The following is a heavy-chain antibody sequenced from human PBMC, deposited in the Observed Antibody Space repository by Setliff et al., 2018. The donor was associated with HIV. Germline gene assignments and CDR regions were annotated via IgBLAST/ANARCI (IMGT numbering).Heavy chain of an antibody. CDR2: INPNVGGT. Sequence: ASVKVSCKGSGYTFTGYYVHWVRLAPGQGLEWMGWINPNVGGTTYAQKFQGRVTMTRDTSISTAYMELSGLTSDDTALYYCAREADYSDTGGQYRYWGQGTQVTVS. D-gene: IGHD2-8*02. J-gene: IGHJ4*02. V-gene: IGHV1-2*02. CDR1: GYTFTGYY. CDR3: AREADYSDTGGQYRY.